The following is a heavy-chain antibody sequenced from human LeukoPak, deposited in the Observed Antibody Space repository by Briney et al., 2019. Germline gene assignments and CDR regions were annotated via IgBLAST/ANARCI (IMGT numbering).Heavy chain of an antibody. J-gene: IGHJ4*02. CDR1: GYTFTSYA. V-gene: IGHV1-3*01. CDR2: INAGNGNT. D-gene: IGHD3-10*01. CDR3: ARDSCAGSCYDY. Sequence: ASVKVSCKASGYTFTSYAMHWVRQAPGQRLEWMGWINAGNGNTKYSQKFQGRVTITRDTSASTAYLELSSLRSEDTAVYYCARDSCAGSCYDYWGQGTLVTVSS.